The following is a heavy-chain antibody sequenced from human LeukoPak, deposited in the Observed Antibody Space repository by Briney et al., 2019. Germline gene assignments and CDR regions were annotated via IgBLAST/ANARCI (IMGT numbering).Heavy chain of an antibody. Sequence: GGSLRLSCAASGFTFSDYYMGWIRQAPGKGLEWVSYISSSGSTIYYADSVKGRFTISRDNAKNSLYLQMNSLRAEDTAVYYCARERIAVAGRGARFDYWGQGTLVTVSS. J-gene: IGHJ4*02. CDR1: GFTFSDYY. CDR2: ISSSGSTI. V-gene: IGHV3-11*01. D-gene: IGHD6-19*01. CDR3: ARERIAVAGRGARFDY.